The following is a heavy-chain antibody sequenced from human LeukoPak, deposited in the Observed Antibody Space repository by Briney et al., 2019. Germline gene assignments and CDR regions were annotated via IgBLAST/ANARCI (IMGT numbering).Heavy chain of an antibody. D-gene: IGHD6-13*01. Sequence: ASVKVSCKASGYTFTGYYMHWVRQAPGQGLEWMGWINPNSGGTDYAQKFQGRVTMTRDTSISTAYMELSRLRSDDTAVYYCARDRLYSSSWWTLSDYWGQGTLVTVSS. V-gene: IGHV1-2*02. CDR1: GYTFTGYY. CDR2: INPNSGGT. J-gene: IGHJ4*02. CDR3: ARDRLYSSSWWTLSDY.